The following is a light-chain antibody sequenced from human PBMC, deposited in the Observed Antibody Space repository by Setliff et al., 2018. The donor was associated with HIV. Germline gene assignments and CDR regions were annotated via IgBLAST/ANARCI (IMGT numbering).Light chain of an antibody. CDR2: EVT. CDR3: CSYADTSTYV. CDR1: SSDVGSYNL. V-gene: IGLV2-23*02. J-gene: IGLJ1*01. Sequence: LTQPASVSGSPGQSITISCTGTSSDVGSYNLVSWYQQHPGKAPKLMIYEVTRRPSGVSSRFSGSKSGNTASLTISGLQAEDEADYYCCSYADTSTYVFGTGTQRTVL.